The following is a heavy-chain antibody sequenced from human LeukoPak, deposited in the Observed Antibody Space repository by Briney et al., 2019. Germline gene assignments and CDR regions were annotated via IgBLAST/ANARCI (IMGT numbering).Heavy chain of an antibody. V-gene: IGHV3-66*01. CDR2: IYSGGST. J-gene: IGHJ3*02. Sequence: LSLTCTVSGGSISSSSYYWGWIRQAPGKGLEWVSVIYSGGSTYYADSVKGRFTISRDNSKNTLYLQMNSLRAEDTAVYYCARETRRNAFDIWGQGTMVTVSS. CDR1: GGSISSSSYY. D-gene: IGHD1-14*01. CDR3: ARETRRNAFDI.